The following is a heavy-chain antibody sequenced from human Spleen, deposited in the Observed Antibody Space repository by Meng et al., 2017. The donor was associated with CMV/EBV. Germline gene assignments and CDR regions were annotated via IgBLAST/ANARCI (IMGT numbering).Heavy chain of an antibody. CDR2: ISGSGAST. CDR1: GFTFSSYA. D-gene: IGHD3-16*01. Sequence: GGSLRLSCAASGFTFSSYAMSWVRQAPGKGLEWVSTISGSGASTYYADSVRGWFTISRDNAKNSLYLQMTSLRAEDTAVYYCARERLYQPLWGDALDIWGQGTMVTVSS. CDR3: ARERLYQPLWGDALDI. J-gene: IGHJ3*02. V-gene: IGHV3-23*01.